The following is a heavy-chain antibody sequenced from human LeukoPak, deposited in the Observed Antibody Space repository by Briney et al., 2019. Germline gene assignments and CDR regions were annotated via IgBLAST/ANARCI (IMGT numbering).Heavy chain of an antibody. J-gene: IGHJ3*02. CDR3: AKNYYDSSGYYFLYAFDI. V-gene: IGHV3-33*06. D-gene: IGHD3-22*01. CDR2: VINK. Sequence: VINKYYADSVKRRFTISRDNSKNRLYMQINRLRAEDTAVYYCAKNYYDSSGYYFLYAFDIWGHGTMVTVSS.